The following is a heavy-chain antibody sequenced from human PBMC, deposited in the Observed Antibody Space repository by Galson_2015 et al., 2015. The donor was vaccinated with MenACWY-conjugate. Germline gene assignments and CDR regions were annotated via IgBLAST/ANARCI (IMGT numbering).Heavy chain of an antibody. CDR1: GFTFSSCA. D-gene: IGHD2-15*01. CDR3: VKGYCSGGSCYHFDY. V-gene: IGHV3-64D*06. Sequence: SLRLSCAASGFTFSSCAMHWVRQAPGKGLEYVSAISSNGGSTYYADSVKGRSTISRDNSKNTLYLQMSSLRAEDTAVYYCVKGYCSGGSCYHFDYWGQGTLVTVSS. J-gene: IGHJ4*02. CDR2: ISSNGGST.